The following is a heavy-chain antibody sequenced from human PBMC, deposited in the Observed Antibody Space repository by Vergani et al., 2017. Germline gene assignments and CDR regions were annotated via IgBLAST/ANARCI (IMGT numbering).Heavy chain of an antibody. D-gene: IGHD5-24*01. CDR1: GDSISGYY. Sequence: VQLQESGPGLVKPSETLSLTCTVSGDSISGYYWSWIRQPPGQGLEWIGYISYSGSSNYNPSLKSRVTISVDTSRNRFSLKLSSVTAADTAVYYCARGGDGYFDYWGQGTLVTVSS. CDR2: ISYSGSS. V-gene: IGHV4-59*01. J-gene: IGHJ4*02. CDR3: ARGGDGYFDY.